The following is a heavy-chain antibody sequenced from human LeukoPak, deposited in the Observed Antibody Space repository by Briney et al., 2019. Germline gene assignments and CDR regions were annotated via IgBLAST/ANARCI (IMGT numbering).Heavy chain of an antibody. V-gene: IGHV3-23*01. Sequence: GGSLRLSCEASGFTFSSYAMSWVRQAPGKGLAWGSGISSSADSTYYADSVKGRFTISRDNSKNTLYLQMNNLRAEDAAVYYCAKPLEKYTYGGNFDYWGQGILVTVSS. J-gene: IGHJ4*02. D-gene: IGHD4-23*01. CDR2: ISSSADST. CDR3: AKPLEKYTYGGNFDY. CDR1: GFTFSSYA.